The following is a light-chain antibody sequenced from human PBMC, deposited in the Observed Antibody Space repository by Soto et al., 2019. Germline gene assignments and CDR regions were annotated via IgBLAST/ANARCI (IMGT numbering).Light chain of an antibody. Sequence: EIVMTQSPATLSLSPGERATLSCRASQSIASNLAWYQQKPGQAPRLLIFGASARATDIPARFSGSASGTEFTLTISSLQSEDFAVYYCQQYNNGPPWTFGQGTKVDIK. J-gene: IGKJ1*01. V-gene: IGKV3-15*01. CDR1: QSIASN. CDR2: GAS. CDR3: QQYNNGPPWT.